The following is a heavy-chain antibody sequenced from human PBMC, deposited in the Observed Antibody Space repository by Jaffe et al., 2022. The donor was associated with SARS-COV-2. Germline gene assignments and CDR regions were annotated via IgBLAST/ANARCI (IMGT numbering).Heavy chain of an antibody. CDR2: MNLKSGNA. CDR1: ADTFTSDD. D-gene: IGHD2-8*01. CDR3: ARYRPLIRNAFDL. V-gene: IGHV1-8*01. Sequence: QEQLVQSGAEVKKPGASLKVSCKASADTFTSDDVEWVRQATGQGPEWIGWMNLKSGNAGYAEKFQGRVILTGDTSISTAYMELSSLRSEDTAVYYCARYRPLIRNAFDLWGQGTMVTVSS. J-gene: IGHJ3*01.